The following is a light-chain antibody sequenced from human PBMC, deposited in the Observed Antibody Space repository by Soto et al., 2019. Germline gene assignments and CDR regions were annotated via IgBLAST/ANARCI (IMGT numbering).Light chain of an antibody. Sequence: EIVLTESPGTLSLSPGESATLSCRASQSVSSSQVAWYQLKPGQAPRLLIYGASSRATGIPDRFSGVGSETDFTLTISRLEPEDFAVYYSQQYATSPHTFGQRTKLEIK. CDR3: QQYATSPHT. CDR2: GAS. J-gene: IGKJ2*01. V-gene: IGKV3-20*01. CDR1: QSVSSSQ.